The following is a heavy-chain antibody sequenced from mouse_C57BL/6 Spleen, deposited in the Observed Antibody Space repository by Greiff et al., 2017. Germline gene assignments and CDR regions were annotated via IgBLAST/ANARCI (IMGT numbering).Heavy chain of an antibody. D-gene: IGHD4-1*01. CDR3: ARNQILGFDY. J-gene: IGHJ2*01. CDR2: IWSGGST. Sequence: QVQLQQSGPGLVQPSQSLSITCTVSGFSLTSYGVHWVRQSPGKGLEWLGVIWSGGSTDYNAAFISRLSISKDKSKSQVFFKMNSLQADDTAIYYCARNQILGFDYWGQGTTLTVSS. V-gene: IGHV2-2*01. CDR1: GFSLTSYG.